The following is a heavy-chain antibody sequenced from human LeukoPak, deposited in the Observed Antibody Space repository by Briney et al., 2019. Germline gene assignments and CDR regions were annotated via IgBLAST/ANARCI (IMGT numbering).Heavy chain of an antibody. CDR1: GYTFISYT. V-gene: IGHV1-3*01. J-gene: IGHJ4*02. CDR3: ARGPPNWGYDY. Sequence: GASVKVSCKASGYTFISYTLHWVRQAPGQRLEWMGWINAGNGNTKYSQKFQGRVTFTRDTSASTAYMELSSLRSEDTAMYYCARGPPNWGYDYWGPGTLVTVSS. CDR2: INAGNGNT. D-gene: IGHD7-27*01.